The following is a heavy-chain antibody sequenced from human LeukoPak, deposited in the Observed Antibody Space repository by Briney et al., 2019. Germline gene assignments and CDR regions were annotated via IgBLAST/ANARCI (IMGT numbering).Heavy chain of an antibody. Sequence: PGGSLRLSCAASGFTFNNYWMSWVRQAPGKGLEWVANLKPDGSEKDYVDSVKGRFTISRDNAKNSLSLQMNSLRAEDTAVYYCAKEPSEGYYYYYYMDVWGKGTTVTVSS. CDR1: GFTFNNYW. J-gene: IGHJ6*03. V-gene: IGHV3-7*01. CDR3: AKEPSEGYYYYYYMDV. CDR2: LKPDGSEK.